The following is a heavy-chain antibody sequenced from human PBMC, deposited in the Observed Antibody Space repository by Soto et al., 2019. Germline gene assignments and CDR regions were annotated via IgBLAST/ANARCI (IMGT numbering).Heavy chain of an antibody. Sequence: QVLLVQSGAEMKQPGSSVSVSCKASGDSFTNYAFTWVRQAPGQGPEWLGGIILALGTPHYSQRFQGRLTITSAESSSTVYMKSGSLRLDDTAVYYCGRYCTNTKCRGGYYLDLWGQGTLLTVSS. D-gene: IGHD2-8*01. CDR3: GRYCTNTKCRGGYYLDL. CDR1: GDSFTNYA. CDR2: IILALGTP. J-gene: IGHJ5*02. V-gene: IGHV1-69*01.